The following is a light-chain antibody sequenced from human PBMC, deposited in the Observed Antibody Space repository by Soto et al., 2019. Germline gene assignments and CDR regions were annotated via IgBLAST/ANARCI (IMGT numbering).Light chain of an antibody. CDR3: QQRSNWPPL. CDR2: DAS. J-gene: IGKJ5*01. CDR1: QSVSSN. Sequence: IVMTQSPATLSVFPWERATLSCRASQSVSSNLAWYQQKPGQAPRLLIYDASNRATGIPARFSGSGSGTDFTLTISSLEPEDFAVYYCQQRSNWPPLFGQGTRLEIK. V-gene: IGKV3-11*01.